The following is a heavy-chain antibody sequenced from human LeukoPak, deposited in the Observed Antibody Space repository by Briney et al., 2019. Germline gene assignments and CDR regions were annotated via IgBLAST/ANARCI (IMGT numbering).Heavy chain of an antibody. CDR2: IIPIFGTA. J-gene: IGHJ4*02. CDR3: ARGPLFPVPALSYYFDY. Sequence: ASVKVSCKASGGTFSSYAISWVRQAPGQGLEWMGGIIPIFGTANYAQKFQGRVTITADESTSTAYMELSSLRSEDTAVYYCARGPLFPVPALSYYFDYWGQGTLVTVSS. V-gene: IGHV1-69*13. D-gene: IGHD2-2*01. CDR1: GGTFSSYA.